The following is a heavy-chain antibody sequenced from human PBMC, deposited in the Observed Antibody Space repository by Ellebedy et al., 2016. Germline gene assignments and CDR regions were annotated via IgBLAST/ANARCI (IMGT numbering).Heavy chain of an antibody. J-gene: IGHJ2*01. CDR3: ARDASVYGDSVYWYFDL. Sequence: GGSLRLSCAASGFTFSSYWMSWVRQAPGKGLEWVANIKQDGSEKYYVDSVKGRFNISRDNAKNSLYLQMNSLRAEDTAVYYCARDASVYGDSVYWYFDLWGRGTLVGVSS. V-gene: IGHV3-7*01. D-gene: IGHD4-17*01. CDR1: GFTFSSYW. CDR2: IKQDGSEK.